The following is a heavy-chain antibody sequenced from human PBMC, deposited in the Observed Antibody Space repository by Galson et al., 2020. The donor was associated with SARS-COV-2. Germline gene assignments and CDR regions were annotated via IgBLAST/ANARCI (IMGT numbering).Heavy chain of an antibody. J-gene: IGHJ5*02. Sequence: SETLSLTCTVSGGSISSGDYYWSWIRQPPGKGLEWIGYIYYSGSTYYNPSLKSRVTISVDTSKNQFSLKLSSVTAADTAVYYCARGVTIFGVVIHGWFDPWGQGTLVTVSS. CDR3: ARGVTIFGVVIHGWFDP. D-gene: IGHD3-3*01. V-gene: IGHV4-30-4*01. CDR2: IYYSGST. CDR1: GGSISSGDYY.